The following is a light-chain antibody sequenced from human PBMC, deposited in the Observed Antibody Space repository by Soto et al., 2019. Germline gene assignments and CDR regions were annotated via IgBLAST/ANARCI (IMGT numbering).Light chain of an antibody. Sequence: EIVLTQSPATLSLSPGEGATLSCRASQSVGIYLAWYQQTPGQAPRLLIYDASNRATGIPARFSGSGSGTDFTLTISSLEPDDFAVYYCQQRSNWPPKWTFGQGTKVDIK. CDR2: DAS. CDR3: QQRSNWPPKWT. J-gene: IGKJ1*01. CDR1: QSVGIY. V-gene: IGKV3-11*01.